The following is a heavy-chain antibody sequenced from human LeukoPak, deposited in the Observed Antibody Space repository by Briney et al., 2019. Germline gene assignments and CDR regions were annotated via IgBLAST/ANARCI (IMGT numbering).Heavy chain of an antibody. J-gene: IGHJ3*02. CDR2: ISKDGTNK. CDR1: GSSFSTYG. V-gene: IGHV3-30*03. D-gene: IGHD2-2*01. Sequence: GRSLRLSCAGSGSSFSTYGMDWVRPAPSKGLGWVASISKDGTNKYHVESVKGRFTISRDTSKNTLYLQMNSLRAEDTALYYCASLVGSDGFDIWGQGTKVTVSS. CDR3: ASLVGSDGFDI.